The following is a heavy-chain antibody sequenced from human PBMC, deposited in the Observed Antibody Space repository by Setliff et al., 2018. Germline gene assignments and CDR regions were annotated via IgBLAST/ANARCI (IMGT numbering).Heavy chain of an antibody. CDR1: GYSFTSYW. D-gene: IGHD3-16*01. Sequence: PGESLKISCKGSGYSFTSYWIGWVRQMPGKGLEWMGIIYPGDSDTRYSPSFQGQVTISADKSISTAYLQWSSLKASDTAMYYCAREIISRGYGFDIWGQGTMVTVSS. J-gene: IGHJ3*02. V-gene: IGHV5-51*01. CDR2: IYPGDSDT. CDR3: AREIISRGYGFDI.